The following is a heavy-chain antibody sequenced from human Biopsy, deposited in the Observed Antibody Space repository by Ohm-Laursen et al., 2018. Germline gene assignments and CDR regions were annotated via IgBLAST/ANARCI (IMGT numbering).Heavy chain of an antibody. CDR1: GASVKTSGYF. V-gene: IGHV4-31*03. J-gene: IGHJ2*01. CDR2: ISYNGRT. CDR3: VREPKTGTAEAWYFDL. D-gene: IGHD3-9*01. Sequence: SETLSLTCCVPGASVKTSGYFWAWIRQRPGKGLEWIGYISYNGRTHYNPSLTSRLAISFDTSNNRISLQLRSVSVADTAVYYCVREPKTGTAEAWYFDLWGRGSPVTVPS.